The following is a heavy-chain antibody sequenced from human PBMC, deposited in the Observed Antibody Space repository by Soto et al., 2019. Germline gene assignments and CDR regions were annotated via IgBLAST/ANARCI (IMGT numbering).Heavy chain of an antibody. CDR1: GYTFTSYG. CDR2: ISAYNGNT. Sequence: QVQLVQSGAEVKKPGASVKVSCKASGYTFTSYGISWVRQAPGQGLEWMGWISAYNGNTNYAQKLQGRVTMTTDTSTSTAYMELRSLRSDDTAVYYCAGEVLPHNIYYYYGMDVWGQGTTVTVSS. CDR3: AGEVLPHNIYYYYGMDV. D-gene: IGHD1-1*01. V-gene: IGHV1-18*04. J-gene: IGHJ6*02.